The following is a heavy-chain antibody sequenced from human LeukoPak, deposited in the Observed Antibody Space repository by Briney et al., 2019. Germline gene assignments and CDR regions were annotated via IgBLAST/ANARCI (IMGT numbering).Heavy chain of an antibody. Sequence: GGSLRLSCAASGFTFSSYAMSWVRQAPEKGLEWVSAISGSGDSTYYADSVKGRFTISRDNSKNTLYLQMNSLRGEDTAVYYCAKERAVVPRGGMDVWGQGTTVTVSS. J-gene: IGHJ6*02. CDR2: ISGSGDST. CDR1: GFTFSSYA. D-gene: IGHD2-2*01. CDR3: AKERAVVPRGGMDV. V-gene: IGHV3-23*01.